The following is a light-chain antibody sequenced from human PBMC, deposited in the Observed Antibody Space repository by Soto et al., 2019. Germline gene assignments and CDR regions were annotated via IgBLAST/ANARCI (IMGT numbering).Light chain of an antibody. Sequence: EIVLTQSPATLSLSPGERATLSCRASQSVSSYLAWYQQKPGQAPRLLIYDASNRATGIPARFSRSGSGTDFTPTISSLEPEDFAVYYCQQRSNWHPLTFGGGTKVQIK. CDR2: DAS. CDR3: QQRSNWHPLT. J-gene: IGKJ4*01. CDR1: QSVSSY. V-gene: IGKV3-11*01.